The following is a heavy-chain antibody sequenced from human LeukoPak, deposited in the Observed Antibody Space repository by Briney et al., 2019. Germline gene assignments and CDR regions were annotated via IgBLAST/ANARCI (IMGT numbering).Heavy chain of an antibody. J-gene: IGHJ5*02. CDR2: ISAYNGNT. Sequence: ASVKVSCKASGYSFSTYGISWVRQAPGQGLEWMGWISAYNGNTNYAQKLQGRVTMTTDTSTSTAYMELRSLRSDDTAVYYCARMIGYRSGGSCSNWFDPWGQGTLVTVSS. CDR1: GYSFSTYG. CDR3: ARMIGYRSGGSCSNWFDP. V-gene: IGHV1-18*01. D-gene: IGHD2-15*01.